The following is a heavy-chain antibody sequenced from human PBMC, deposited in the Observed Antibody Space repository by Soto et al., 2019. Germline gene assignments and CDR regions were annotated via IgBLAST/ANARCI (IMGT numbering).Heavy chain of an antibody. Sequence: SETLSLTCTVPGGSISSYYLSWIRQPPRKGLEWIGYIYYSGSTNYNPSLKSRVTISVDTSKNQFSLKLSSVTAADTAVYYCARLLYSSGWYPFDYWGQGTLVTVS. D-gene: IGHD6-19*01. V-gene: IGHV4-59*08. CDR1: GGSISSYY. CDR2: IYYSGST. J-gene: IGHJ4*02. CDR3: ARLLYSSGWYPFDY.